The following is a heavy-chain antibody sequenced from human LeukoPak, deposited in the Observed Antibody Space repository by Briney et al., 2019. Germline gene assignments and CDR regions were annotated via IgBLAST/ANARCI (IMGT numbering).Heavy chain of an antibody. V-gene: IGHV1-2*02. CDR2: INPNNGGT. J-gene: IGHJ4*02. CDR1: GYTFTGYY. D-gene: IGHD6-19*01. CDR3: ARGGPVADHIPFDY. Sequence: ASVKVSCKASGYTFTGYYMHWVRQAPGQGLEWMGWINPNNGGTNYARKFQGRVTMTRDTSISTAYMELSRLRSDDTAVYYCARGGPVADHIPFDYWGQGTLVTVSS.